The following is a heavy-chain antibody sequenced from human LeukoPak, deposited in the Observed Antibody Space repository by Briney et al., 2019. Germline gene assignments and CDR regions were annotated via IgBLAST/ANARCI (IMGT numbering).Heavy chain of an antibody. D-gene: IGHD3-22*01. CDR3: ARESLYDSSGYFNWFDP. CDR2: IKQDGSEK. V-gene: IGHV3-7*01. J-gene: IGHJ5*02. CDR1: GFTFSSYW. Sequence: GGSLRLSCAASGFTFSSYWMSWVRQAPGNGLEWVANIKQDGSEKYYVDSVKGRFTISRDNAKNSLYLQMNSLRAEDTAVYYCARESLYDSSGYFNWFDPWGQGTLVTVSS.